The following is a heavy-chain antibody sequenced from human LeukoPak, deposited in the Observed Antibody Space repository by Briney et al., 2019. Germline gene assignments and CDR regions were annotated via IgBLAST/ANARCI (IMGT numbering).Heavy chain of an antibody. CDR1: GGSISSYY. CDR3: ARVGDYSLDY. V-gene: IGHV4-59*01. Sequence: PSETLSLTCTVFGGSISSYYWSWIRQPPGKGLEWIGYIYYSGSTNYNPSLKSRVTISIDTSKNQFSLKLSSVTAADPAVYYCARVGDYSLDYWGQGTLVTVSS. CDR2: IYYSGST. D-gene: IGHD4-11*01. J-gene: IGHJ4*02.